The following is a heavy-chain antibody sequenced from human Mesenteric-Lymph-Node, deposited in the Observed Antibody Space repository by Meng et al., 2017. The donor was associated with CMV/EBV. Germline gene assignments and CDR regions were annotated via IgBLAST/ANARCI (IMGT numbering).Heavy chain of an antibody. CDR2: ITYDESSQ. J-gene: IGHJ2*01. D-gene: IGHD3-16*02. CDR1: GVTFDLHA. CDR3: ARDFITLEVNWYFDI. Sequence: SGVTFDLHAMHWGRQAPGKGLEWVAGITYDESSQYYADYVGGRFTVSRDNSKNTVYLQMNSLRVDDTALYYCARDFITLEVNWYFDIWGRGTLVTVSS. V-gene: IGHV3-30-3*01.